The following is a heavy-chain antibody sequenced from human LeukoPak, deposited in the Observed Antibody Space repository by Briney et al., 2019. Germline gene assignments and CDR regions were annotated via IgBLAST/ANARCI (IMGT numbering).Heavy chain of an antibody. CDR1: GFTFTNYW. Sequence: TGGSLRLSCAASGFTFTNYWMSWVRQAPGKGLELVANIKQDRSEKYYVDSVKGRFTISRDNAKNSLYLQMNSLRAEDTAVYYCARARWYSCDYWGQGTLVTVSS. J-gene: IGHJ4*02. D-gene: IGHD5-24*01. CDR3: ARARWYSCDY. V-gene: IGHV3-7*01. CDR2: IKQDRSEK.